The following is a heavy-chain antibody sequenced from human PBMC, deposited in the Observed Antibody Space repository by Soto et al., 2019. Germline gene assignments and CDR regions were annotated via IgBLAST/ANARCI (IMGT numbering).Heavy chain of an antibody. CDR3: ARDLGYSYGYPNWFDP. Sequence: SETLSLICTVSGGSISSYYWSWIRQPPGKGLEWIGYIYYSGSTNYNPSLKSRVTISVDTSKNQFSLKLSSVTAADTAVYYRARDLGYSYGYPNWFDPWGQGTLVTVSS. J-gene: IGHJ5*02. D-gene: IGHD5-18*01. CDR1: GGSISSYY. CDR2: IYYSGST. V-gene: IGHV4-59*01.